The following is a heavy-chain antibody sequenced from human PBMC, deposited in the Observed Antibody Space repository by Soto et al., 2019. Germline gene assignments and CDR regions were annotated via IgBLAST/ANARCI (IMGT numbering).Heavy chain of an antibody. CDR3: ARGRYGDY. J-gene: IGHJ4*02. CDR2: ISAHNGNT. V-gene: IGHV1-18*01. CDR1: GYTFTSYG. D-gene: IGHD1-1*01. Sequence: QVHLVQSGAEVKKPGASVKVSCKGSGYTFTSYGITWVRQAPGQGLEWMGWISAHNGNTEYAQRLQGRVTVTTDTTTSTAYMELRSLRYDDTAVYYCARGRYGDYWGQVALVTVSS.